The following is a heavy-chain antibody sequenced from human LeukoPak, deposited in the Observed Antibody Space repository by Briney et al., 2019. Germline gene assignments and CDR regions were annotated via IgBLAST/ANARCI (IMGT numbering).Heavy chain of an antibody. D-gene: IGHD3-16*01. CDR2: ISPNSCDT. J-gene: IGHJ4*02. CDR1: GYTFSVYF. Sequence: ASVTVSYKAPGYTFSVYFLHWVRQAPGQGREWMGWISPNSCDTNYEQKFQGSVAMTRDTSFTTGYMELSMLRADDTVVYCWATLGPGTVAFDSWGQGTLVTVSS. V-gene: IGHV1-2*02. CDR3: ATLGPGTVAFDS.